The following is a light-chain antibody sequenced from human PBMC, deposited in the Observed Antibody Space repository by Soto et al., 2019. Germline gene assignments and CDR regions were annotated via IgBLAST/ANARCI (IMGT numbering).Light chain of an antibody. Sequence: DIQMTQSPSTLSASVGDRVTITCRASQSISNWLAWYQQKPGKAPKLLIYKASSIASGVPSRFSGSGSGTEFTLTISSLEPDDFAAYYCQQHNSYPWTFGEGTKVEIK. V-gene: IGKV1-5*03. CDR2: KAS. CDR1: QSISNW. J-gene: IGKJ1*01. CDR3: QQHNSYPWT.